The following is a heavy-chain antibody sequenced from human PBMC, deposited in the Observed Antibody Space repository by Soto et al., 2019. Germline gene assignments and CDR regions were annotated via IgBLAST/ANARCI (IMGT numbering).Heavy chain of an antibody. CDR1: EFTFRIFA. CDR2: ISYDGSRK. Sequence: QVHLVESGGGVVQPGSSLRLSCAASEFTFRIFAMHWLRQFPGKGLEWVAVISYDGSRKADSVKGRFTVSRDNSWNTLYLQMNSLRAEDTAIYYCARSDREDIEEVVGVRPGEYSMDVWGQGTTVTVSS. V-gene: IGHV3-30-3*01. D-gene: IGHD1-26*01. CDR3: ARSDREDIEEVVGVRPGEYSMDV. J-gene: IGHJ6*02.